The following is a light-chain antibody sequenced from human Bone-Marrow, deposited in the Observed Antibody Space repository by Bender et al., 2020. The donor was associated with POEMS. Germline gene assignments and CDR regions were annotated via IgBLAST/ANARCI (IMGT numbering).Light chain of an antibody. CDR2: SDN. CDR3: GAGDDRLNGRG. Sequence: QSVLTQPPSASGTPGQRVTISCSGSNSNIGTNAVNLYQQFPGTAPKLRIYSDNQRPSGVPDRFSGSKCGTSASLAIGGLQPEDEADYYGGAGDDRLNGRGLGGGTKLTVL. J-gene: IGLJ2*01. V-gene: IGLV1-44*01. CDR1: NSNIGTNA.